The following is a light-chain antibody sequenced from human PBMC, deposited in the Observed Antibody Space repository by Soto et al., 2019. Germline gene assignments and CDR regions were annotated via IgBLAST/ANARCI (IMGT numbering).Light chain of an antibody. CDR2: AAS. CDR1: QSISSY. V-gene: IGKV1-39*01. Sequence: DIQMTQSPSSLSASVGDRVTITYRASQSISSYLNWYQQKQGKAPKLLIYAASSLQSGVPSRFSGSGSGTDFTLTISSLQPEDFATYYCQQSYSTHLTFGGGTKVEIK. CDR3: QQSYSTHLT. J-gene: IGKJ4*01.